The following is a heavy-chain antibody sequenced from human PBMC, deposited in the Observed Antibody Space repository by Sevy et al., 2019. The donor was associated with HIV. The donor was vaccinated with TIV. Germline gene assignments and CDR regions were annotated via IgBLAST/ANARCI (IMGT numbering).Heavy chain of an antibody. V-gene: IGHV3-53*01. CDR3: VANRVIAARLSIDYYYMDV. CDR1: GFTISSNY. CDR2: INSGGST. Sequence: CGFLRLSCAASGFTISSNYMSWVRQAPGKGLEWVSIINSGGSTYYADSVKGRFTISRDSSKNTLYLQMNSLRAEDTAAYYCVANRVIAARLSIDYYYMDVWGKGTTVPVSS. D-gene: IGHD6-6*01. J-gene: IGHJ6*03.